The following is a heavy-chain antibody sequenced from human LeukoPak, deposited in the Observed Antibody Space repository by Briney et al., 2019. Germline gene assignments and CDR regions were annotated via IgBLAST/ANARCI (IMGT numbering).Heavy chain of an antibody. J-gene: IGHJ4*02. CDR1: GGTFSSYA. CDR2: IIPIFGTA. Sequence: GASVKVSCKASGGTFSSYAISWVRQAPGQGLEWMGGIIPIFGTANYAQKFQGRVTITTDESTSTAYMELSSLRSEDTAVYYCARGFGAEAGTKPDDYWGQGTLVTVSS. CDR3: ARGFGAEAGTKPDDY. V-gene: IGHV1-69*05. D-gene: IGHD6-19*01.